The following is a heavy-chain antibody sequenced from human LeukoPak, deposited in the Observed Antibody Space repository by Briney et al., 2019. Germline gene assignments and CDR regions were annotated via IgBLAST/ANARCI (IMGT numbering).Heavy chain of an antibody. CDR3: ARRRSDPGAFDI. V-gene: IGHV4-39*01. D-gene: IGHD2-21*02. Sequence: KSSETLSLTCSVSGGSVTNSSGYYWAWIRQSPGKRLEWIGSLYYRGNTYYNLSLMSRLTISVDTSKNQFSLKMSSVTATDTAIYYCARRRSDPGAFDIWGQGTQVTVSS. CDR2: LYYRGNT. J-gene: IGHJ3*02. CDR1: GGSVTNSSGYY.